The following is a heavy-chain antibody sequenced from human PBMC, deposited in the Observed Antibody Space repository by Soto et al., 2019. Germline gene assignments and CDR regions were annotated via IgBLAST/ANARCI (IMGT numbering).Heavy chain of an antibody. CDR1: GLNFNGYT. Sequence: GGSLRLSCATSGLNFNGYTMSWVLQAPGQGLEWVSGIAETGSSTYYADSVKGRFTISRDNSENTLYLQMNNLRAEDAAIYYCAKPVYGSGSPDYWGQGTLVTVSS. CDR2: IAETGSST. CDR3: AKPVYGSGSPDY. J-gene: IGHJ4*02. V-gene: IGHV3-23*01. D-gene: IGHD3-10*01.